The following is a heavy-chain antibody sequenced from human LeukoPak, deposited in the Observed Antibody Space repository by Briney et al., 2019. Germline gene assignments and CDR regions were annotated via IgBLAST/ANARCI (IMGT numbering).Heavy chain of an antibody. V-gene: IGHV3-23*01. CDR3: AKDVRYYYDSSGYHPDAFDI. J-gene: IGHJ3*02. Sequence: PGGSLRLSCAASGFTFSSYAMSWVRQAPGKGLEWVSAISGSGGSTCYADSVKGRFTISRDNSKNTLYLQMNSLRAEDTAVYYCAKDVRYYYDSSGYHPDAFDIWGQGTMVTVSS. CDR1: GFTFSSYA. D-gene: IGHD3-22*01. CDR2: ISGSGGST.